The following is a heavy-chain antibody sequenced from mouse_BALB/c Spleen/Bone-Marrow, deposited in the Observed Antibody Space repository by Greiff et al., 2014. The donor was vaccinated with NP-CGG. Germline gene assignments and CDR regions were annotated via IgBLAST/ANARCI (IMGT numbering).Heavy chain of an antibody. CDR2: IDPANGNT. V-gene: IGHV14-3*02. CDR3: ARYYYGTRYYFDY. CDR1: GFNIKDTY. Sequence: PLQQSGAELVKPGASVKLSCTASGFNIKDTYMHWVKQRPEQGLGWIGRIDPANGNTKYDPKFQGKATITADTSSNTAYLQLNSLTSEDTAVYYCARYYYGTRYYFDYWGQGTTLTVSS. D-gene: IGHD1-1*01. J-gene: IGHJ2*01.